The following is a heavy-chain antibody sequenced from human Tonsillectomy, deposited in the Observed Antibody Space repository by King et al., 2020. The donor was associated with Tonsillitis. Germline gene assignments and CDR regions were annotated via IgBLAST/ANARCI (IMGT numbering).Heavy chain of an antibody. J-gene: IGHJ3*02. D-gene: IGHD5-24*01. CDR3: ARVKATMSLHAFDM. CDR2: ISAYNGNT. CDR1: GYMFTTFG. V-gene: IGHV1-18*01. Sequence: QVQLVQSGAEVKKPGASVKVSCKASGYMFTTFGIVWVRQAPGQGLEWIGWISAYNGNTNYARKYQGRVTMTTDTSTSTADMELRSLRSDDTAVYYCARVKATMSLHAFDMWGQGTMVTVSS.